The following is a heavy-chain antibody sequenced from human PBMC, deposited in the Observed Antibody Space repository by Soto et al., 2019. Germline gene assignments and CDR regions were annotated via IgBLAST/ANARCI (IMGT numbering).Heavy chain of an antibody. CDR3: ARRRSSGEPYYFDY. Sequence: ETLSLTCTVSGGSISSYYWSWIRQPPGKGLEWIGYMYYYGSTNYNPSLKSRVTISVDTSNNQSSLKLSSVTAADTAVYYCARRRSSGEPYYFDYWGQGTPVTVSS. CDR2: MYYYGST. J-gene: IGHJ4*02. CDR1: GGSISSYY. V-gene: IGHV4-59*08. D-gene: IGHD3-10*01.